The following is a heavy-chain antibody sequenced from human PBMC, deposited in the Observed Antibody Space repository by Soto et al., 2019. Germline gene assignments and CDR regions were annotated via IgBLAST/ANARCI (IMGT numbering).Heavy chain of an antibody. D-gene: IGHD2-15*01. Sequence: QVQLVESGGGVVQPGRSLRLSCAASGFTFSSYGMHWVRQAPGKGLEWVAVISYDGSNKYYADSVKGRFTISRDNSKNALYLHMNSLGAEDTAVYYCGLLPREYFDYWGQGTLVTVSS. CDR1: GFTFSSYG. J-gene: IGHJ4*02. V-gene: IGHV3-30*03. CDR3: GLLPREYFDY. CDR2: ISYDGSNK.